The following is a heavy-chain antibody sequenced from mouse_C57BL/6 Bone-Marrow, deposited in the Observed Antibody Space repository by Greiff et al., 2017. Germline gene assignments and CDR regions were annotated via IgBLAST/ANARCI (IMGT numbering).Heavy chain of an antibody. Sequence: EVHLVESGAELVRPGASVKLSCTASGFNIKDDYMHWVKQRPEQGLEWIGWIDPENGDTEYASKFQGKATITADTSSNTAYLQLSSLTSEDTAVYYCTTRYWYWGQGTTLTVSS. V-gene: IGHV14-4*01. D-gene: IGHD2-14*01. CDR3: TTRYWY. CDR1: GFNIKDDY. CDR2: IDPENGDT. J-gene: IGHJ2*01.